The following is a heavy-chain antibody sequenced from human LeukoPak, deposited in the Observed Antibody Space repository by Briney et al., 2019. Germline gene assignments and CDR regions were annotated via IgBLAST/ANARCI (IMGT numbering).Heavy chain of an antibody. Sequence: SETLSLTCAVYGGSISSSSYYWGWIRQPPGKGLEWIGSIYYSGSTYYNPSLKSRVTISVDTSKNQFSLKLSSVTAADTAVYYCARQRRGPRYYLRFDYWGQGTLVTVSS. CDR1: GGSISSSSYY. D-gene: IGHD3-22*01. CDR3: ARQRRGPRYYLRFDY. CDR2: IYYSGST. V-gene: IGHV4-39*01. J-gene: IGHJ4*02.